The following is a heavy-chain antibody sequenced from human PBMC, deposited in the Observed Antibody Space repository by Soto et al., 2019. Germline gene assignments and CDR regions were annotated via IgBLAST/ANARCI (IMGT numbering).Heavy chain of an antibody. D-gene: IGHD2-21*02. CDR1: GFTFTDHA. CDR3: ARGAYCGGDGLLGQVSKWYFDL. J-gene: IGHJ2*01. Sequence: QVQLVESGGGVVQPGRSLRLSCVASGFTFTDHAMHWVRQTPGKGLEWVAVVSYDGSNKYYADSVKGRFTISRDNSKTTLYLQMNSLRPEDRAVYYCARGAYCGGDGLLGQVSKWYFDLWGRGTLVIVSS. CDR2: VSYDGSNK. V-gene: IGHV3-30-3*01.